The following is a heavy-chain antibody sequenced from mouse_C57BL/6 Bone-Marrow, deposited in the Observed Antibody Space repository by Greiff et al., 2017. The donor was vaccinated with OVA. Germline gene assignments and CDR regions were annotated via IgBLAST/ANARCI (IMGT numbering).Heavy chain of an antibody. J-gene: IGHJ3*01. CDR2: INPGSGGT. V-gene: IGHV1-54*01. D-gene: IGHD1-1*02. Sequence: QVQLQQSGAELVRPGTSVKVSCKASGYAFTNYLIEWVKQRPGQGLEWIGVINPGSGGTNYTETFKGKATLTADKSSSTDYMQLSSLTSEVYAVECLSIWGAGPLAYWGQGTLVTVSA. CDR3: SIWGAGPLAY. CDR1: GYAFTNYL.